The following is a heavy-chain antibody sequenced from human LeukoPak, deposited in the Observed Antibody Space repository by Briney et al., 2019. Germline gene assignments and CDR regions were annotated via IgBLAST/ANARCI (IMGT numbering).Heavy chain of an antibody. D-gene: IGHD3-10*02. J-gene: IGHJ6*04. CDR2: I. CDR3: AELGITMIGGV. V-gene: IGHV3-48*03. Sequence: PEGSLRLSCAASGFTFSSYEMNWVRQAPGKGLERVSYIDSVKGRFTISRDNAKNSLYLQMNSLRAEDTAVYYCAELGITMIGGVWGKGTTVTISS. CDR1: GFTFSSYE.